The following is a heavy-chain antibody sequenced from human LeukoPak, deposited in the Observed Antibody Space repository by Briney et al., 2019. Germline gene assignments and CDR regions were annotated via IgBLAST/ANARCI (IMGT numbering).Heavy chain of an antibody. D-gene: IGHD3-22*01. Sequence: GGSLRLPCAASGFTFSSYWMHWVRQPPGKGLEWVAIIWYDGSNKTYEDSVKGRFTISRDNSKNTLYLQMNSLRAEDTAVYYCARGVDYYENSGTIDYWGQGTLVTVSS. CDR1: GFTFSSYW. CDR3: ARGVDYYENSGTIDY. V-gene: IGHV3-33*08. CDR2: IWYDGSNK. J-gene: IGHJ4*02.